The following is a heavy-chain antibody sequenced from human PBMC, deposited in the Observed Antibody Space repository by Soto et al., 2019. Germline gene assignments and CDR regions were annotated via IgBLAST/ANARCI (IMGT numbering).Heavy chain of an antibody. V-gene: IGHV1-69*13. CDR3: ARDGTLYDSSAYYYLY. J-gene: IGHJ4*02. D-gene: IGHD3-22*01. CDR2: ITPMFGTP. Sequence: SVKVSCKASGGTFSRYTITWVRQAPGQGLEWMGGITPMFGTPNYAQKFQGRVTITADESTSTAYMELSSLRSGDTAMYYCARDGTLYDSSAYYYLYWGQGTLVPVSS. CDR1: GGTFSRYT.